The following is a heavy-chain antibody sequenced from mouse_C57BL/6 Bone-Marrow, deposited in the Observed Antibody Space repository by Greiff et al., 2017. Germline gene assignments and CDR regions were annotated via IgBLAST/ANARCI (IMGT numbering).Heavy chain of an antibody. CDR1: GYTFTSYW. Sequence: QQPGAELVRPGTSVKLSCKASGYTFTSYWMHWVKQRPGQGLEWIGVIDPSDSYTNYNQKFKGKATLTVDTSSSTAYMQLSSLTSEDSAVYYCAGTVVAHWYFDVWGTGTTVTVSS. D-gene: IGHD1-1*01. CDR3: AGTVVAHWYFDV. J-gene: IGHJ1*03. V-gene: IGHV1-59*01. CDR2: IDPSDSYT.